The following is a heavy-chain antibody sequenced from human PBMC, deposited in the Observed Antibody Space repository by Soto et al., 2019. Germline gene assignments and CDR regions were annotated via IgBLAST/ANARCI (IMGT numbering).Heavy chain of an antibody. CDR3: ARDRRYCSGTSCYNFLGPDY. J-gene: IGHJ4*02. D-gene: IGHD2-2*02. Sequence: GASVKVSCKASGGTFSSYAISWVRQAPGQGLEWMGGIIPIFGTANYAQKFQGRVTITAGESTSTAYMELSSLRSEDTAVYYCARDRRYCSGTSCYNFLGPDYWGQGTLVTVSS. CDR1: GGTFSSYA. V-gene: IGHV1-69*13. CDR2: IIPIFGTA.